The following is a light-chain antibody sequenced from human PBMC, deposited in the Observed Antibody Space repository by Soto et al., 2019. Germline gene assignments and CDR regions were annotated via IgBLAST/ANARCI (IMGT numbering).Light chain of an antibody. CDR1: QSVSSNY. J-gene: IGKJ4*01. V-gene: IGKV3D-20*02. Sequence: IVMTQSPATLSVSPGERATLSCRASQSVSSNYLAWYQQRPGQAPRLLIYDASNRATGIPARFSGSGSGTDFTLTISSLEPEDFAVYYCQQRSNWLTFGGGTKVDIK. CDR2: DAS. CDR3: QQRSNWLT.